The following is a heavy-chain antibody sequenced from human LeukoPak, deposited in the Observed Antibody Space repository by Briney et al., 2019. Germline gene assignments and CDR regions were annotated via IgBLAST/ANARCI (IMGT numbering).Heavy chain of an antibody. CDR3: ARDGYNYGDNYFDY. CDR1: GGTFSSYA. V-gene: IGHV1-69*04. J-gene: IGHJ4*02. CDR2: IIPILGIA. D-gene: IGHD5-24*01. Sequence: SVKVSCKASGGTFSSYAISWVRQAPGQGLEWMGRIIPILGIANYAQKFQGRVTITADKSTSTAYMELSSLRSEDTAVYYCARDGYNYGDNYFDYWGQGTLVTVSS.